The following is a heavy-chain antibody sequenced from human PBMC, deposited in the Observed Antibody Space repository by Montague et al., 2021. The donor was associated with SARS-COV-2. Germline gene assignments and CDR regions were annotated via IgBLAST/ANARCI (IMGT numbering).Heavy chain of an antibody. V-gene: IGHV4-4*02. CDR3: ASHPVFQQLYS. Sequence: SETLSLTCAVSGASVTSINWSCWVRQPPGRGQWWIAEIHHTGITNFNPPLRSRVFISLDTSKNQFPLTLNSVTAADTATYFCASHPVFQQLYSWGQGTLVSVSS. CDR1: GASVTSINW. CDR2: IHHTGIT. J-gene: IGHJ4*02. D-gene: IGHD6-13*01.